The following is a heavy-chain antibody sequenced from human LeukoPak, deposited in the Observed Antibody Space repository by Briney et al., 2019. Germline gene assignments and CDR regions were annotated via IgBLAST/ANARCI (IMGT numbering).Heavy chain of an antibody. CDR2: IIPIFGTA. J-gene: IGHJ4*02. Sequence: ASVKVSCKASGGTFSSYAISWVRQAPGQGLEWMGGIIPIFGTANYAQKFQGRVTITADESTSTAYMELSSLRSEDTAVYYCARVDYYDSSGYYHFDYWGQGTPVTVSS. CDR3: ARVDYYDSSGYYHFDY. V-gene: IGHV1-69*13. D-gene: IGHD3-22*01. CDR1: GGTFSSYA.